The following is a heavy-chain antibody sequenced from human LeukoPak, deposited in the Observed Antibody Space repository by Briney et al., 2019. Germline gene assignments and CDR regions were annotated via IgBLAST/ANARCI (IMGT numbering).Heavy chain of an antibody. CDR3: ATSRMIVVVITAGAFDI. J-gene: IGHJ3*02. D-gene: IGHD3-22*01. Sequence: ASVKVSCKASGGTFSSYAISWVRQAPGQGLEWMGGIIPIFGTANYAQKFQGRVTITADESTSTAYMELSSLRSEDTAVYYCATSRMIVVVITAGAFDIWGQGTMATVSS. CDR2: IIPIFGTA. V-gene: IGHV1-69*13. CDR1: GGTFSSYA.